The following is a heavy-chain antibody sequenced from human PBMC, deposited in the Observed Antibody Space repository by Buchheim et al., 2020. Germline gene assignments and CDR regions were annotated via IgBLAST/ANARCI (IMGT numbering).Heavy chain of an antibody. J-gene: IGHJ6*02. D-gene: IGHD2-2*01. CDR3: AKGISVRRSINQLAYGMDV. CDR2: ISYDGSNK. V-gene: IGHV3-30*18. CDR1: GFTFSSYG. Sequence: QVQLVESGGGVVQPGRSLRLSCAASGFTFSSYGMHWVRQAPGKGLEWVAVISYDGSNKYYADSVKGRFTISRDNSKNTLYLQMNILRAEDTAVYYCAKGISVRRSINQLAYGMDVWGQGTT.